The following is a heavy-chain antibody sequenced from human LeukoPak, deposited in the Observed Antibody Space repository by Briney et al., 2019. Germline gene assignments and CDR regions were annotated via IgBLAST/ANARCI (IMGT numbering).Heavy chain of an antibody. J-gene: IGHJ4*02. D-gene: IGHD3-9*01. CDR2: ISSSSFYT. V-gene: IGHV3-11*06. CDR1: GFTFSDYY. Sequence: GGSLRLSCAASGFTFSDYYMSWIRQAPGKGVEWISYISSSSFYTSYADSVKGRFTISRDNAKNSLYLQMNSLRAEDTAVYYCARDHRLRYFDWSDFDYWGQGTLVTVSS. CDR3: ARDHRLRYFDWSDFDY.